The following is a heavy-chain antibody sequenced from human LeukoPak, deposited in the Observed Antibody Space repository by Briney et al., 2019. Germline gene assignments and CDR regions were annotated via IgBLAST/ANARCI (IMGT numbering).Heavy chain of an antibody. D-gene: IGHD3-10*01. V-gene: IGHV1-24*01. CDR1: GYTLTELS. CDR2: FDPEDGET. Sequence: ASVKVSCKVSGYTLTELSTHWVRQAPGKGLEWMGGFDPEDGETIYAQKFQGRVTMTEDTSTDTAYMELSSLRSEDTAVYYCATQESMVRALDYWGQGTLVTVSS. CDR3: ATQESMVRALDY. J-gene: IGHJ4*02.